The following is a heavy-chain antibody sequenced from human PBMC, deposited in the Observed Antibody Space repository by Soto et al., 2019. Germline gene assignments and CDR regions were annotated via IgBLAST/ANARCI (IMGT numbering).Heavy chain of an antibody. CDR2: ISAYNNYT. D-gene: IGHD2-2*01. V-gene: IGHV1-18*04. Sequence: ASVKVSCKASGYTFTNYQFTWVRQAPGQGLEWMGWISAYNNYTKYAENFQDRFTMTTDPSTTTAYMDLRSLRSDDTAVYYCARRLCTTSSCTSQLGMDVWGQGTTVTVSS. J-gene: IGHJ6*02. CDR3: ARRLCTTSSCTSQLGMDV. CDR1: GYTFTNYQ.